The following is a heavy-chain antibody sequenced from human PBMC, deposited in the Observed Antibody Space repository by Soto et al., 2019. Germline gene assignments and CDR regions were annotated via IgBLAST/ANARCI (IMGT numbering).Heavy chain of an antibody. CDR1: GFTFSDYY. V-gene: IGHV3-11*01. D-gene: IGHD3-22*01. CDR3: ARSGITLIEILDY. CDR2: INPRGETR. Sequence: GGSLRLSCAASGFTFSDYYMNWIRQAPGQGLEWLSFINPRGETRYIADSIRGRFTFSRDNARRSLYLQMDRLRADDTAVYYCARSGITLIEILDYWGHGTLVTVSS. J-gene: IGHJ4*01.